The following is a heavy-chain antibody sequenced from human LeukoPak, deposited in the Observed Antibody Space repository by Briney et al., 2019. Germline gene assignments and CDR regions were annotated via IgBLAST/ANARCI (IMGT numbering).Heavy chain of an antibody. CDR2: MNPNSGNT. V-gene: IGHV1-8*01. CDR1: GYSFTSFE. J-gene: IGHJ6*02. CDR3: ARDQGVDFWSGYYGYYYYGMDV. Sequence: ASVKVPCKASGYSFTSFEINWVRQATGQGLEWMGWMNPNSGNTGYAQKFQGRVTMTRDTSISTAYMELYSLRSEDTAVYYCARDQGVDFWSGYYGYYYYGMDVWGQGATVTVSS. D-gene: IGHD3-3*01.